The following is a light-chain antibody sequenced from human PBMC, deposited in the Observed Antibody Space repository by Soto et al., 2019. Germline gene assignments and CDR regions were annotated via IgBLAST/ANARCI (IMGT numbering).Light chain of an antibody. V-gene: IGKV1-5*03. CDR1: QSISSW. Sequence: DIQMTQSPSTLSASVGDRVTITCRASQSISSWLAWYQQKPGKAPNLLIYKASSLQSGVPSRISGSGSATEFPLTISSLQHDDCGSYYCQQYNDKWTFGQGTKVEIK. CDR3: QQYNDKWT. CDR2: KAS. J-gene: IGKJ1*01.